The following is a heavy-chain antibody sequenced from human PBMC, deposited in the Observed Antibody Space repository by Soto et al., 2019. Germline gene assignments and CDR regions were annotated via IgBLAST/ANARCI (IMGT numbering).Heavy chain of an antibody. V-gene: IGHV1-18*01. D-gene: IGHD3-22*01. J-gene: IGHJ1*01. Sequence: ASVKVSCKASGYTFTSYGISWVRQAPGQGLECTGWISAYNGNTNYAQKIQGRVTMTTDTSTSTAYMELRSLRSDDTAVYYCARAVDYYDSSGYYTHEYFQHWGQGTLVTVSS. CDR1: GYTFTSYG. CDR3: ARAVDYYDSSGYYTHEYFQH. CDR2: ISAYNGNT.